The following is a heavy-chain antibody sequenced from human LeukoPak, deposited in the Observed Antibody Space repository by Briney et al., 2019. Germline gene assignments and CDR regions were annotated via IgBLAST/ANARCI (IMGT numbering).Heavy chain of an antibody. Sequence: GGSLRLSCVASGFAFSDDSMNWVRQPPGKGLEWVSSISSTSTYIYYTDSVKGRFTISRDNARNSLFLQMNNLRVDDSAVYYCAREYTAMAYDYWGQGNLVTVSS. CDR1: GFAFSDDS. CDR2: ISSTSTYI. D-gene: IGHD5-18*01. CDR3: AREYTAMAYDY. V-gene: IGHV3-21*01. J-gene: IGHJ4*02.